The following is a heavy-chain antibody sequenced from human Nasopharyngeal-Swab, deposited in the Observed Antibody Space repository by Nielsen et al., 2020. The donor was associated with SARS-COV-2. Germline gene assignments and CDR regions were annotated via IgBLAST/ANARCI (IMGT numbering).Heavy chain of an antibody. V-gene: IGHV3-30*03. CDR3: ARESSLLGAASDY. J-gene: IGHJ4*02. D-gene: IGHD1-26*01. CDR1: GFTFSSYG. Sequence: GESLKISCAASGFTFSSYGMHWVRQAPGKGLEWVAVISYDGSNKYYADSVKGRFTISRDNSKNTLYLQMNSLRAEDTAVYYCARESSLLGAASDYWGQGTLVTVSS. CDR2: ISYDGSNK.